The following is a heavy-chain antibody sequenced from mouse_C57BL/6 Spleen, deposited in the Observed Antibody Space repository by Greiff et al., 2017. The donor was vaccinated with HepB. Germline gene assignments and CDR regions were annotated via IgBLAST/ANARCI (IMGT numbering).Heavy chain of an antibody. D-gene: IGHD1-1*01. CDR3: ARGPITTVPEAMDY. Sequence: QVQLQQPGAELVRPGSSVKLSCKASGYTFTSYWMHWVKQRPIQGLEWIGNIDPSDSETHYNQKFKDKATLTVDKSSSTAYMQLSSLTSEDSAVYYCARGPITTVPEAMDYWGQGTSVTVSS. CDR2: IDPSDSET. J-gene: IGHJ4*01. CDR1: GYTFTSYW. V-gene: IGHV1-52*01.